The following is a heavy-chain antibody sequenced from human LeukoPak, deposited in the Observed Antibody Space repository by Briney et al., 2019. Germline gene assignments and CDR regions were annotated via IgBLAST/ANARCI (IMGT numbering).Heavy chain of an antibody. CDR2: IYYSGST. D-gene: IGHD6-19*01. CDR3: ARDLSVAGTQVFQH. V-gene: IGHV4-39*07. CDR1: GVSISSNNYY. Sequence: SETLSLTCPVSGVSISSNNYYWGWIRQPPGNRLEWIGSIYYSGSTFYNPSLKSRVTISVDSSSHQFSLRLSSVTAADTAVYYCARDLSVAGTQVFQHWGQGTLVTVSS. J-gene: IGHJ1*01.